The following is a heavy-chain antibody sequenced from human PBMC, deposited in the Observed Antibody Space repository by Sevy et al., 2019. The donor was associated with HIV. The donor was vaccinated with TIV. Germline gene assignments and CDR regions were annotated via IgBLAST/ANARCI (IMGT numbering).Heavy chain of an antibody. V-gene: IGHV4-59*01. Sequence: SETLSLTCTVSGGSISSYYWSWIRQPPGKGLEWIGYIYYSGSTNYNPSPKSRVTISVDTSKNKFSLKLSSVTAADTAVYYCAREREYCSSTSCYTFLDYWGQGTLVTVSS. CDR1: GGSISSYY. D-gene: IGHD2-2*02. J-gene: IGHJ4*02. CDR2: IYYSGST. CDR3: AREREYCSSTSCYTFLDY.